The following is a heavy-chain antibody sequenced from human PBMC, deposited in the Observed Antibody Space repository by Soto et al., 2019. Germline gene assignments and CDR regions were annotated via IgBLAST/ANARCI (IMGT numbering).Heavy chain of an antibody. CDR2: ITIYNDYP. CDR3: ARGKRSYVSYGEY. CDR1: GYDFSDYS. Sequence: QVQLVQSGAEVKKPGASVKVACKTSGYDFSDYSINWVRQAPGQGLEWMGWITIYNDYPRYADNSQDRVTITADSSTNTVYMELRTLRSEDTAVYYCARGKRSYVSYGEYWGQGTLVTVSS. J-gene: IGHJ4*02. D-gene: IGHD1-26*01. V-gene: IGHV1-18*01.